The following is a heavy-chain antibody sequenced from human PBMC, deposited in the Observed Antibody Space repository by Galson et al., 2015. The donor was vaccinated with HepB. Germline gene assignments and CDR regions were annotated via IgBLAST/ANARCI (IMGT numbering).Heavy chain of an antibody. V-gene: IGHV3-7*01. J-gene: IGHJ5*02. CDR3: AREKAPILVGAGGGALDP. CDR2: ITQAVNER. Sequence: SLRLSCAASGFTFSSYCMSWVRQAPGKGLEWVGTITQAVNERYYVGSVQGRFTLSGDIGQNSVYLEMTSQRGKDTAVYYCAREKAPILVGAGGGALDPWGPGTLVTVSS. D-gene: IGHD1-26*01. CDR1: GFTFSSYC.